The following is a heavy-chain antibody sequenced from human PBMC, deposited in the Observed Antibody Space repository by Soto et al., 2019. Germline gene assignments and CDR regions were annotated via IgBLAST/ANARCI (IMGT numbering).Heavy chain of an antibody. CDR1: GFTFSSYA. Sequence: EVQLLESGGGLVQPGGSLRLSCAASGFTFSSYAMSWVRQAPGKGLEWVSAISGSGGSTYYADSVKGRFTISRDNSKNTLYLQMNSLRAEDTAVYYCAKDLLPSTITKEMATLDIIDWGQGTLVTVSS. J-gene: IGHJ4*02. V-gene: IGHV3-23*01. CDR3: AKDLLPSTITKEMATLDIID. CDR2: ISGSGGST. D-gene: IGHD5-12*01.